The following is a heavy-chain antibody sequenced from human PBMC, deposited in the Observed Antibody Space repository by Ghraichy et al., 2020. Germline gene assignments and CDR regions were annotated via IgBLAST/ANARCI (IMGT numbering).Heavy chain of an antibody. V-gene: IGHV3-7*01. Sequence: GGSLRLSCAASGFTFPDYWMSWARQAPGKGLEWVANINQDESEKYYVGSVKGRFTISRDNAKNSLYLQMNSLRVEDTAVYYCARDKRIFASAMVGGEYWGQGTLVTVSS. CDR1: GFTFPDYW. CDR3: ARDKRIFASAMVGGEY. CDR2: INQDESEK. D-gene: IGHD2-15*01. J-gene: IGHJ4*02.